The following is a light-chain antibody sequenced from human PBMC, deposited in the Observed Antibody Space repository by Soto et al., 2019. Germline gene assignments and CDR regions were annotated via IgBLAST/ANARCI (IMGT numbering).Light chain of an antibody. CDR2: DAS. V-gene: IGKV1-33*01. Sequence: DIQMTQSPSSVSASVGDRVTITCQSSQDISNYLNWYQQKPGKAPKLLIYDASNLETGVPSRFSGSGSGTDFTFTISSLQPEDIATYYCQHYDNGPLTFGRGTKVDI. J-gene: IGKJ4*01. CDR1: QDISNY. CDR3: QHYDNGPLT.